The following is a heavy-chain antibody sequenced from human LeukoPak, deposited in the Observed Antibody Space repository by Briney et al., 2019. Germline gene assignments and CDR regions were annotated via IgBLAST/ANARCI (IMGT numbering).Heavy chain of an antibody. Sequence: SETLSLTCTVSGGSFNTYYWSWIRQPPGRALEWIGFITDSGNTYYNPSLQSRLAISVDTSKTHFFLKLRSVAAADTATYYCARHGSDWAFDFWGQGTLVTVSS. CDR1: GGSFNTYY. CDR2: ITDSGNT. J-gene: IGHJ4*02. D-gene: IGHD6-19*01. V-gene: IGHV4-59*08. CDR3: ARHGSDWAFDF.